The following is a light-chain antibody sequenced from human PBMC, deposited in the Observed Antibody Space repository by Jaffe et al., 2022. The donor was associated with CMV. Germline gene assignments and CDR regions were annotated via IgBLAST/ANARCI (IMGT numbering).Light chain of an antibody. CDR1: QSVSSSY. CDR2: GAS. Sequence: EIVLTQSPGTLSLSPGERATLSCRASQSVSSSYLAWYQQKPGQAPRLLIYGASSRATGIPDRFSGSGSGTDFTLTISRLEPEDFAVYYCQQYGSSPYSLPWTFGQGTKVEIK. CDR3: QQYGSSPYSLPWT. V-gene: IGKV3-20*01. J-gene: IGKJ1*01.